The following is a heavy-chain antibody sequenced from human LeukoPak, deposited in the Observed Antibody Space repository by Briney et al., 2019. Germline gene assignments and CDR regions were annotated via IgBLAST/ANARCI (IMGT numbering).Heavy chain of an antibody. V-gene: IGHV3-23*01. Sequence: SGGSLRLSCAASGFTFSSYAMYWVRQAPGKGLEWVSGIFGSGGSAHYADSVKGRFTISRDNSKNTVYLRMDSLRAEDTATYYCAKTTTGYSSGRYPAWPIDYWGQGTLVTVSS. CDR1: GFTFSSYA. CDR3: AKTTTGYSSGRYPAWPIDY. CDR2: IFGSGGSA. D-gene: IGHD2-15*01. J-gene: IGHJ4*02.